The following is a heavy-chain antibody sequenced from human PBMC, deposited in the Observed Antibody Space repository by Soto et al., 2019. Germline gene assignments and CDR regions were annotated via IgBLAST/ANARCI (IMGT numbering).Heavy chain of an antibody. D-gene: IGHD2-2*01. Sequence: QVQLVQSGAEVKKPGASVKVSCKASGYTFTSYGISWVRQAPGQGLEWMGWISAYNGNTNYAQKLQGRVTMTTDTSTSTAYMELRSLKSDDTAVYYCARALLVVPAALNWFDPWGQGTLVTVSS. CDR3: ARALLVVPAALNWFDP. J-gene: IGHJ5*02. CDR2: ISAYNGNT. CDR1: GYTFTSYG. V-gene: IGHV1-18*01.